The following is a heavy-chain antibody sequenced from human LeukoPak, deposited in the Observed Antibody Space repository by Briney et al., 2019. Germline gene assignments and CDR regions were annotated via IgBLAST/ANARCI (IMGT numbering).Heavy chain of an antibody. CDR1: GGTFSSYA. J-gene: IGHJ4*02. D-gene: IGHD2-21*02. Sequence: GASVKVSCKASGGTFSSYAISWVRQAPGQGLEWMGGIIPIFGTANYAQEFQGRVTITTDESTSTAYMELSSLRSEDTAVYYCARMIVVVTAPSYYFDYWGQGTLVTVSS. CDR3: ARMIVVVTAPSYYFDY. V-gene: IGHV1-69*05. CDR2: IIPIFGTA.